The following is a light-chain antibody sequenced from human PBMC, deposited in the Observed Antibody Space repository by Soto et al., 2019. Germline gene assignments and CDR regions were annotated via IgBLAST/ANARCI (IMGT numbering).Light chain of an antibody. CDR3: QQYNNWPPLT. CDR2: GAS. CDR1: RSVSSN. Sequence: EIVMTQSPATLAVSPGERATISCRASRSVSSNLAWYQQKPGQAPRLLIYGASTRATGIPARFSGSGSGTEFTLTISSLQSEDFAVYYCQQYNNWPPLTFGQGTKVEIK. J-gene: IGKJ1*01. V-gene: IGKV3-15*01.